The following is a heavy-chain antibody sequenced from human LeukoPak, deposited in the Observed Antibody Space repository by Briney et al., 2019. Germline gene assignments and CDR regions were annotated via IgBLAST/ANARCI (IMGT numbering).Heavy chain of an antibody. Sequence: GGTLRLACAASGFTFSSYGMSWVRQAPGKGLEWVSAISGSGGSTYYADSVKGRFTISRDNSKNTLYLQMNSLRAEDTAVYYCAKDPLSMVRGVSDYWGQGTLVTVSS. J-gene: IGHJ4*02. CDR2: ISGSGGST. CDR1: GFTFSSYG. V-gene: IGHV3-23*01. D-gene: IGHD3-10*01. CDR3: AKDPLSMVRGVSDY.